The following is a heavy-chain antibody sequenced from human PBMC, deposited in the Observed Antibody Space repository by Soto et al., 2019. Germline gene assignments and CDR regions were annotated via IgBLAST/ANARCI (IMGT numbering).Heavy chain of an antibody. CDR2: ISYDGSNK. CDR3: AKDTHYYDSSGYYDY. J-gene: IGHJ4*02. CDR1: GFTFSSYG. Sequence: GGSLRLSCAASGFTFSSYGMHWVRQAPGKGLEWVAVISYDGSNKYYADSVKGRFTISRDNSKNTLYLQMNSLRAEDTAVYYCAKDTHYYDSSGYYDYWGQGTLVTVSS. D-gene: IGHD3-22*01. V-gene: IGHV3-30*18.